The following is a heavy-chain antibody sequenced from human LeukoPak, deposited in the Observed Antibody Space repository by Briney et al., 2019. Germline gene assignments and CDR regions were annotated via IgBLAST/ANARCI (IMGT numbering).Heavy chain of an antibody. CDR1: GFTFSTNS. D-gene: IGHD2-15*01. V-gene: IGHV3-48*04. CDR2: ISSSSSSI. J-gene: IGHJ4*02. Sequence: GGTLRLSCAASGFTFSTNSMNWVRQAPGKGREWVSYISSSSSSIYYADSVKGRFTISRDNAKNSLYLQMNSLRAEDTAVYYCASRVVVAATGTEDYWGQGTLVTVSS. CDR3: ASRVVVAATGTEDY.